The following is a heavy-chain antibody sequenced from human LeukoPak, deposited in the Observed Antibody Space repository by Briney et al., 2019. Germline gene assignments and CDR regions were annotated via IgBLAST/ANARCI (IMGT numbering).Heavy chain of an antibody. CDR1: GFTFSSYS. D-gene: IGHD1-7*01. V-gene: IGHV3-21*01. CDR2: ISSSSSYI. J-gene: IGHJ6*03. CDR3: ARDGLELQTNYYYYYYMDV. Sequence: GGSLRLSCAASGFTFSSYSMNWVRQAPGKGLEWVSSISSSSSYIYYADSVKGRFTISRDNAKNSLYLQMNSLRAEDTAVYYCARDGLELQTNYYYYYYMDVWGKGTTVIVSS.